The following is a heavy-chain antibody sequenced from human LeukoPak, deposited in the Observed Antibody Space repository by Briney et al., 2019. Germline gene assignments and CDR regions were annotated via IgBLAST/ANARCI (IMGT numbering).Heavy chain of an antibody. CDR1: GFTFRSYS. D-gene: IGHD2-2*01. Sequence: GGSRRLSCVASGFTFRSYSLHWVRQAPGKGLEWVAVISFDGSHQYFADSVKGRFTISRDNSNNTLYLQMNSLRAEDTAVYYCATPLISISSTTYYNYFEYWGQGALVTVSS. CDR3: ATPLISISSTTYYNYFEY. CDR2: ISFDGSHQ. V-gene: IGHV3-30*04. J-gene: IGHJ4*02.